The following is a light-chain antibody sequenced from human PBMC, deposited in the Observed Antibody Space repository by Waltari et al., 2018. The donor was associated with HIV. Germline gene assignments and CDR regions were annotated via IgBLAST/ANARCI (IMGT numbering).Light chain of an antibody. J-gene: IGLJ1*01. CDR2: TNN. CDR3: AAWDDSLNGNV. Sequence: QSVLTQPPSASGTPGQRVTISRSGSSSNIGTNTVNWYQQLPGTAPKLLIYTNNQRPSGVPDRFSGCKSGTSASLAISGLQSEDEADYYCAAWDDSLNGNVFGPGTKVTVL. CDR1: SSNIGTNT. V-gene: IGLV1-44*01.